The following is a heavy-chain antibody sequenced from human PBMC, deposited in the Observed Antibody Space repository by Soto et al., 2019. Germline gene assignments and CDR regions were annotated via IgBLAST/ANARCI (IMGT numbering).Heavy chain of an antibody. J-gene: IGHJ3*02. Sequence: SVGSLRLSCAASGFTFSNAWMSWVRQAPGKGLEWVGRIKSKTDGGTTDYAAPVKGRFTISRDDSKNTLYLQMNSLKTEDTAVYYCTTDTVGWAFDIWGQGTMVNVSS. V-gene: IGHV3-15*01. CDR3: TTDTVGWAFDI. CDR2: IKSKTDGGTT. CDR1: GFTFSNAW.